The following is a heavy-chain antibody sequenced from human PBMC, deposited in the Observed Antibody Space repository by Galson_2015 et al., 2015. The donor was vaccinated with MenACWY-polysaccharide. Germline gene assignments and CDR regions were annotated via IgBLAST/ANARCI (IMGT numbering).Heavy chain of an antibody. D-gene: IGHD2-15*01. J-gene: IGHJ3*02. CDR2: IQYDGTNK. V-gene: IGHV3-33*01. CDR1: GISFSGSG. CDR3: AREGSRIVFHAFDT. Sequence: SLRLSCAASGISFSGSGMHWVRQAPGKGLEWVAVIQYDGTNKVYADSVKGRFTISRDNSKNTLFLEMNSLGAEDTAVYYCAREGSRIVFHAFDTWGQGTMVTVSS.